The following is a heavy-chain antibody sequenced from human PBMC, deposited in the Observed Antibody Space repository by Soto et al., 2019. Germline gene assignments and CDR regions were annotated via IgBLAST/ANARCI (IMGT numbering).Heavy chain of an antibody. CDR3: ARAGGYPGYFDY. CDR2: IYYSGST. D-gene: IGHD3-22*01. V-gene: IGHV4-30-4*01. J-gene: IGHJ4*02. Sequence: SETLSLTCTVSGGSISSGDYYWSWIRQPPGKGLEWIGYIYYSGSTYYNPSLKSRVTISVDTSKNQFSLKLSSVTAADTAVYYCARAGGYPGYFDYWGQGTLVTVSS. CDR1: GGSISSGDYY.